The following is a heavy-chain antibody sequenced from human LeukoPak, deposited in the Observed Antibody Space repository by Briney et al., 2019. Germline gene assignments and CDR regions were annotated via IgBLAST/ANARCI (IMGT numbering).Heavy chain of an antibody. Sequence: GGSLRLSCAASGFTFSSYEMNWVRQAPGKGLEWVSYISSSGSTIYYADSVKGRFTISRDNAKNSLYLQMNSLRAEDTAVYYCRGYGYGLDYWGQGALVTVSS. D-gene: IGHD5-18*01. CDR3: RGYGYGLDY. J-gene: IGHJ4*02. CDR2: ISSSGSTI. V-gene: IGHV3-48*03. CDR1: GFTFSSYE.